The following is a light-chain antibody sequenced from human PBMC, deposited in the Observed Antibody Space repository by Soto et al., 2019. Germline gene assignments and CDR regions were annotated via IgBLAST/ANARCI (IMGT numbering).Light chain of an antibody. V-gene: IGKV1-5*03. Sequence: DIQLTQSPSDLSASIGDRVTITCRASQSIGKWLAWIQHKPGKAPKLLMFSASTLEDGVPSRFSGSGSGTQFTLTISSLQPDDLATYLCQQYDSYPLTFGGGTKVEIK. J-gene: IGKJ4*01. CDR3: QQYDSYPLT. CDR2: SAS. CDR1: QSIGKW.